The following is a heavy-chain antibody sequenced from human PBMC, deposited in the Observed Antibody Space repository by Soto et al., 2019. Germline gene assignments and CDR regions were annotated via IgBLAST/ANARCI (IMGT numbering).Heavy chain of an antibody. J-gene: IGHJ4*02. CDR2: ISGSGGST. CDR1: GFTFSSYA. CDR3: AKDPPLGYDFWSGYYFDY. D-gene: IGHD3-3*01. V-gene: IGHV3-23*04. Sequence: EVQLVESGGGLVKPGGSLRLSCAASGFTFSSYAMSWVRQAPGKGLEWVSAISGSGGSTYYADSVKGRFTISRDNSKNTLYLQMNSLRAEDTAVYYCAKDPPLGYDFWSGYYFDYWGQGTLVTVSS.